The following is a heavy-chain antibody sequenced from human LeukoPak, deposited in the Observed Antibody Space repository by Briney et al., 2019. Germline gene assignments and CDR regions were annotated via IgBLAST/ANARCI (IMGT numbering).Heavy chain of an antibody. V-gene: IGHV3-23*01. Sequence: GGSLRLSCAASGFTFRKYWLHWVRQAPGKGPEWVSAISGSGGSTYYADSVKGRFTISRDNSKNTLYLQMNSLRVEDTAVYYCAKGPLIEVAGTTWDYWGQGTLVTVSS. J-gene: IGHJ4*02. CDR1: GFTFRKYW. CDR3: AKGPLIEVAGTTWDY. CDR2: ISGSGGST. D-gene: IGHD6-19*01.